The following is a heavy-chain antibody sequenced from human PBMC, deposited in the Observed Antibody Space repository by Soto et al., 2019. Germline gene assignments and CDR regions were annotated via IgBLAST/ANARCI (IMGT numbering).Heavy chain of an antibody. CDR3: ARAGGLKQWLVTQYYYYYYGMDV. CDR2: IIPIFGTA. V-gene: IGHV1-69*13. J-gene: IGHJ6*02. Sequence: GASVKVSCKASGGTFSSYAISWVRQAPGQGLEWMGGIIPIFGTANYAQKFQGSVTITADESTSTAYMELSSLRSEDTAVYYCARAGGLKQWLVTQYYYYYYGMDVWGQGTTVTVSS. D-gene: IGHD6-19*01. CDR1: GGTFSSYA.